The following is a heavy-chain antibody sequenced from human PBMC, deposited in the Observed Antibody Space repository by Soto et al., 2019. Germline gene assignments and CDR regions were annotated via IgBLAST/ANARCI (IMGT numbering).Heavy chain of an antibody. CDR3: ARGGGNYWYFEL. CDR2: IHYRGSS. CDR1: VGSFSGYY. D-gene: IGHD2-15*01. V-gene: IGHV4-34*02. J-gene: IGHJ2*01. Sequence: QVQLQQWGAGLLKPSETLSLTCAVYVGSFSGYYWSWVRQPPGKGLDWIGEIHYRGSSNSNPALKSRVTMSVDTSKNQFSLTLSSVTAADTAVYYCARGGGNYWYFELWGRGTPVTVSS.